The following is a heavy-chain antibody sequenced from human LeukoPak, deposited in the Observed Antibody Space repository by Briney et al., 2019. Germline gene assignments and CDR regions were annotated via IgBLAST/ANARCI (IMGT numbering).Heavy chain of an antibody. Sequence: GGSLRLSCAASGFTFSSYSMNWVRQAPGKGLEWVSYISSSGSTIYYADSVKGRFTISRGNAKNSLYLQMNSLRAEDTAVYYCARGRRGSIDAFDIWGQGTMVTVSS. CDR2: ISSSGSTI. J-gene: IGHJ3*02. V-gene: IGHV3-48*04. CDR1: GFTFSSYS. CDR3: ARGRRGSIDAFDI. D-gene: IGHD4-11*01.